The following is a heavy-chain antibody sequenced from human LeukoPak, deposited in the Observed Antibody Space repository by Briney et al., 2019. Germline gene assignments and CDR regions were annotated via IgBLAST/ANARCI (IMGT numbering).Heavy chain of an antibody. CDR3: ARARGSYFPLDY. Sequence: GGSLRLSCAASGFTFSSYSMNWVRQAPGKGLEWVSSISSSSSYIYYADSVKGRFTISRDNAKNSLYLQMNSPRAEDTAVYYCARARGSYFPLDYWGQGTLVTVSS. J-gene: IGHJ4*02. V-gene: IGHV3-21*01. CDR2: ISSSSSYI. CDR1: GFTFSSYS. D-gene: IGHD1-26*01.